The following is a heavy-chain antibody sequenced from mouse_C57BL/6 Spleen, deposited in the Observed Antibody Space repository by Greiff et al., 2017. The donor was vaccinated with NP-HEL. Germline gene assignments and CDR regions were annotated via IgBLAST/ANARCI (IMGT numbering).Heavy chain of an antibody. Sequence: VQLKQSGAELVRPGASVKLSCTASGFIIKDDYMHWVKQRPEQGLEWIGWIDPENGDTEYASKFQGKATITADTSSNTAYLQLSSLTSEDTAVYYCTSHSNSYAMDYWGQGTSVTVSS. CDR2: IDPENGDT. CDR3: TSHSNSYAMDY. CDR1: GFIIKDDY. D-gene: IGHD2-5*01. J-gene: IGHJ4*01. V-gene: IGHV14-4*01.